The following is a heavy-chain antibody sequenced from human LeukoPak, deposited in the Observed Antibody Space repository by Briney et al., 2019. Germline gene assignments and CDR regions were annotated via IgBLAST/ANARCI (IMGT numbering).Heavy chain of an antibody. CDR1: GGSISSHY. D-gene: IGHD2-15*01. Sequence: SETLSLTCTVSGGSISSHYWSWIRQPPGKGLEWIGYIYYSGSTNYNPSLMSRVTISVDTSKNQSSLKLSSMTAADTAVYYCARDPTPRGGLAGAFDIWGQGAMVTVSS. J-gene: IGHJ3*02. CDR2: IYYSGST. V-gene: IGHV4-59*11. CDR3: ARDPTPRGGLAGAFDI.